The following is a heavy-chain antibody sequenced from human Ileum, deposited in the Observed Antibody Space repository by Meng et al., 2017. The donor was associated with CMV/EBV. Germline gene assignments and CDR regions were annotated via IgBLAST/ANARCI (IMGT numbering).Heavy chain of an antibody. D-gene: IGHD2-2*01. CDR1: GYTFTGYY. CDR3: ASLPLGYCSSTSCPDY. Sequence: SVKVSCKASGYTFTGYYMHWVRQAPGQGLEWMGWINPNSGGTNYAQKFQGRVTMTRDTSISTAYMELSRLRSDDTAVYYCASLPLGYCSSTSCPDYWGQGTLVTVSS. CDR2: INPNSGGT. V-gene: IGHV1-2*02. J-gene: IGHJ4*02.